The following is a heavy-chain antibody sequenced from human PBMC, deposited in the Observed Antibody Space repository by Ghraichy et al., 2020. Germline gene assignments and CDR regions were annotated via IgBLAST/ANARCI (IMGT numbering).Heavy chain of an antibody. V-gene: IGHV4-30-4*01. Sequence: SETLSLTCTVSGGSISSGDYYWSWIRQPPGKGLEWIGYIYYSGSTYYNPSLKSRVTISVDTSKNQFSLKLSSVTAADTAVYYCARRSGRYCSGGSCYSDDMDVWGQGTTVTVSS. CDR1: GGSISSGDYY. D-gene: IGHD2-15*01. CDR3: ARRSGRYCSGGSCYSDDMDV. CDR2: IYYSGST. J-gene: IGHJ6*02.